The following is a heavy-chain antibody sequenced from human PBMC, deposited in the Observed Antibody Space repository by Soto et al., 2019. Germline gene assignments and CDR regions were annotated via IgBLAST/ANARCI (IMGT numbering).Heavy chain of an antibody. CDR2: IKQDGSEK. J-gene: IGHJ5*02. CDR3: ARGGGSYPTRRWFDP. CDR1: GFTFSSYW. V-gene: IGHV3-7*03. Sequence: EVQLVESGGGLVQPGGSLRLSCAASGFTFSSYWMSCVRQAPGKGLEWVANIKQDGSEKYYVDSVKGRFTISRDNAKNSLYLQMNSLRAEDTAVYYCARGGGSYPTRRWFDPWGQGTLVTVSS. D-gene: IGHD1-26*01.